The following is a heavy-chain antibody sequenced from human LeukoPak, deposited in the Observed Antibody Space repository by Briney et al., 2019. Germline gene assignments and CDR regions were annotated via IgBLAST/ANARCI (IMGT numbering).Heavy chain of an antibody. V-gene: IGHV1-69*05. Sequence: SVKVSCKASGGTFSSYAISWVRQAPGQGLEWMGGIIPIFGTANYAQKSQGRVTITTDESTSTAYMELSSLRSEDTAVYYCASMVVAATKRAGYFDYWGQGTLVTVSS. J-gene: IGHJ4*02. CDR3: ASMVVAATKRAGYFDY. CDR1: GGTFSSYA. D-gene: IGHD2-15*01. CDR2: IIPIFGTA.